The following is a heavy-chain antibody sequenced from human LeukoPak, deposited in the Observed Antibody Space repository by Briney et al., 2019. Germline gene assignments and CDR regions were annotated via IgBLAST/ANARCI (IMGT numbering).Heavy chain of an antibody. CDR1: GGSFSGYY. D-gene: IGHD2-2*01. J-gene: IGHJ6*03. V-gene: IGHV4-34*01. CDR3: ARHRTTQGQNYYYMDV. CDR2: INHSGST. Sequence: PSETLSLTCAVYGGSFSGYYWSWIRQLPGKGLEWIGEINHSGSTNYNPSLKSRVTISVDTSKNQFSLKLSSVTAADTAVYYCARHRTTQGQNYYYMDVWGKGTTVTVSS.